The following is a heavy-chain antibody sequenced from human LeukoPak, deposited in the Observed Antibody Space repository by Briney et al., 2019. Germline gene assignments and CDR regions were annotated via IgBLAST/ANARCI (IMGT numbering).Heavy chain of an antibody. V-gene: IGHV3-23*01. CDR1: EFTFSSYA. CDR3: AKGRVSMVRGVYYYYYYMDV. Sequence: GGSLRLSCAASEFTFSSYAMRWVRQAPGKGLEWVSTISGSGGSTYYADSVKGRFTISRDNSKNTLYLQMNSLRPEDTAVYYCAKGRVSMVRGVYYYYYYMDVWGKGTTVTVSS. J-gene: IGHJ6*03. CDR2: ISGSGGST. D-gene: IGHD3-10*01.